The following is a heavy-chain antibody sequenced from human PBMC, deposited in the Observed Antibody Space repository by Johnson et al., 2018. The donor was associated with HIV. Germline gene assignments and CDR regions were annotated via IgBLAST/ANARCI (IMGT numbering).Heavy chain of an antibody. D-gene: IGHD6-6*01. CDR3: AKGVRGSSCYDAFDI. Sequence: VQLVESGGGVVQPGRSLRLSCAASVFTFSSYGMHWVRQAPGKGLERVAVISYDGSNKYYEDSVKGRFTSSRDNSKNTLYMQMNSLRADDTAVYYCAKGVRGSSCYDAFDIWGQGTMVTVSS. J-gene: IGHJ3*02. CDR1: VFTFSSYG. V-gene: IGHV3-30*18. CDR2: ISYDGSNK.